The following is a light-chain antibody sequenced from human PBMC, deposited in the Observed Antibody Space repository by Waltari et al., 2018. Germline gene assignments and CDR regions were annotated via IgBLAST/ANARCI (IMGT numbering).Light chain of an antibody. Sequence: TCRKSQSISNVLKWDQQKSGEAPKLLIYSASNLRSGVPSRFTGSGSGTDFTLTISGLQPEDFASYFCQQSYSSPYTFGQGTKLDIK. V-gene: IGKV1-39*01. J-gene: IGKJ2*01. CDR3: QQSYSSPYT. CDR1: QSISNV. CDR2: SAS.